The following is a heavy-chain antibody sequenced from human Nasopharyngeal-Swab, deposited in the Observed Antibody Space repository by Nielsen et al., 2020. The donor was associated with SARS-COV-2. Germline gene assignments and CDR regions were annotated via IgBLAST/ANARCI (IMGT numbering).Heavy chain of an antibody. Sequence: GESLKISCQGSGYSFTSYWISWVRQMPGKGLEWMGRIDPSDSYTNYSPSFQGHVTISADKSISTAYLQWSSLKASDTAMYYCARHSSGGSSLYYYYYYYMDVWGKGTTVTVSS. V-gene: IGHV5-10-1*01. J-gene: IGHJ6*03. D-gene: IGHD2-15*01. CDR2: IDPSDSYT. CDR1: GYSFTSYW. CDR3: ARHSSGGSSLYYYYYYYMDV.